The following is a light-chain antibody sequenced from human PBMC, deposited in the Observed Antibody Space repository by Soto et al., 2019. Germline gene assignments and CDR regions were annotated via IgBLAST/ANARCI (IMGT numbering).Light chain of an antibody. Sequence: QPVLTQPPSVSGAPGQGVTISCVGNDSNIGADYGVHWYQQLPGTAPRLLISGNINRPSGVPDRFSGSKSGTSASLAITGLQAADEADYYCQTYDSSLNTVVFGGGTKVTVL. J-gene: IGLJ2*01. V-gene: IGLV1-40*01. CDR3: QTYDSSLNTVV. CDR2: GNI. CDR1: DSNIGADYG.